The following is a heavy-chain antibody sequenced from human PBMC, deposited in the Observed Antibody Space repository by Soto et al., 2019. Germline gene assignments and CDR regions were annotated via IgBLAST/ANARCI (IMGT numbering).Heavy chain of an antibody. CDR1: GFTFSSYG. CDR2: ISYDGSNK. Sequence: GGSLRLSCAASGFTFSSYGMHWVRQAPGKGLEWVAVISYDGSNKYYADSVKGRFTISRDNSKNTLYLQMNSLRAEDTAVYYCAKAGTNGSGSHTYYFDYWGQGTLVTVSS. CDR3: AKAGTNGSGSHTYYFDY. D-gene: IGHD3-10*01. J-gene: IGHJ4*02. V-gene: IGHV3-30*18.